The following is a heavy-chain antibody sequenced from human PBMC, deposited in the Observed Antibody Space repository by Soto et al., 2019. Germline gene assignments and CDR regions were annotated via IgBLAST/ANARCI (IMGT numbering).Heavy chain of an antibody. J-gene: IGHJ4*02. Sequence: SETLSLTCAVSGYSISSSSTWWGWIRQPPGKGLEWIGYMYYSGSTYYNPSLKSRVTMSVDTAKNQFSLKLSSVTAADTAVYYCARDLSPPGTDDSSGYYDRWGLGTLVTVSS. CDR1: GYSISSSSTW. D-gene: IGHD3-22*01. CDR3: ARDLSPPGTDDSSGYYDR. CDR2: MYYSGST. V-gene: IGHV4-28*03.